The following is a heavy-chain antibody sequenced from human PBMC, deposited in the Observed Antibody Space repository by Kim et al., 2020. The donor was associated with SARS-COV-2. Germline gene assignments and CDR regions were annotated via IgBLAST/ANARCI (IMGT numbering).Heavy chain of an antibody. CDR2: ISSSSSTI. J-gene: IGHJ2*01. D-gene: IGHD2-21*02. CDR3: ARGHGGNSEEGYFDP. V-gene: IGHV3-48*02. CDR1: GFTFSSYS. Sequence: GGSLRLSCAASGFTFSSYSMNWVRQAPGKGLEWVSYISSSSSTIYYADSVKGRFTISRDNAKNLLYLQMNSLRDEDTAVYYCARGHGGNSEEGYFDPWGR.